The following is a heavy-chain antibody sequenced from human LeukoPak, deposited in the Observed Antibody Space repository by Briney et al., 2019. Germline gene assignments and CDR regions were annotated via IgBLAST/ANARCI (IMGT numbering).Heavy chain of an antibody. Sequence: GGSLRLSCEASGFTFSTYPMHWVRQAPDKGLEWVAMISYHGSNEYYAGSAKGRFTISRDNSKNTLYLQMNNPIVEDTAIYYCARVHDTTGYYHYFDSWGRGTLVSVSS. CDR1: GFTFSTYP. CDR3: ARVHDTTGYYHYFDS. D-gene: IGHD3-9*01. CDR2: ISYHGSNE. J-gene: IGHJ4*02. V-gene: IGHV3-30*04.